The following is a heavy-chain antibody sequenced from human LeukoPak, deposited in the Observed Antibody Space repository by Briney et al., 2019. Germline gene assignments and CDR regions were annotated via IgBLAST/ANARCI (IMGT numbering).Heavy chain of an antibody. CDR3: ARPRGGYSGYDYDY. CDR1: GYTFTSYG. CDR2: ISAYNGNT. D-gene: IGHD5-12*01. Sequence: GASVKVSCKASGYTFTSYGISWVRQAPGQGLEWMGWISAYNGNTNYAQKLQGRVTMTTDTSTSTAYMELRSLRSEDTAVYYCARPRGGYSGYDYDYWGQGTLVTVSS. V-gene: IGHV1-18*01. J-gene: IGHJ4*02.